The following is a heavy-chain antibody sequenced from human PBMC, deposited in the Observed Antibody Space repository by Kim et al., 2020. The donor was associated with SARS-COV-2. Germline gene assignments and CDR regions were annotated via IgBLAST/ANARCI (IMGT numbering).Heavy chain of an antibody. CDR1: GFTFSSYA. CDR2: IWYDGSNK. CDR3: AKDRDIAARRGYFDY. D-gene: IGHD6-6*01. V-gene: IGHV3-33*06. J-gene: IGHJ4*02. Sequence: GGSLRLSCAASGFTFSSYAMHWVRQAPGKGLEWVAVIWYDGSNKYYADSVKGRFTISRDNSKNTLYLQMNSLRAEDTAVYYCAKDRDIAARRGYFDYWGQGTLVTVSS.